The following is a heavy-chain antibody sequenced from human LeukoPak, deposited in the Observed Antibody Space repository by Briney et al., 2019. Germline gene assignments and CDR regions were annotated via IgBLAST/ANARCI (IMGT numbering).Heavy chain of an antibody. J-gene: IGHJ3*01. CDR1: DFTVSSNY. Sequence: GGSLRLSCAASDFTVSSNYMSWVRQAPGKGLEWVSTIYSGGSTYYADSVKGRFTISRDNSKNTLYLQMNSLRAGDTAVYYCASHKAYGAFDVWGQGTMVIVSS. CDR3: ASHKAYGAFDV. CDR2: IYSGGST. V-gene: IGHV3-53*05. D-gene: IGHD3-16*01.